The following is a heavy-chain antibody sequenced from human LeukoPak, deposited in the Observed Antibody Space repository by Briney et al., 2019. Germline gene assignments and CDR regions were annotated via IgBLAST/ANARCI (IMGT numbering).Heavy chain of an antibody. Sequence: SVKVSCKASGGTFSSYAISWVRQAPGQGLEWMGGIIPIFGTANYAQKFQGRVTITADESTSTAYTELSSLRSEDTAVYYCASGEGPIFGVVAYYFDYWGQGTLVTVSS. CDR1: GGTFSSYA. J-gene: IGHJ4*02. CDR3: ASGEGPIFGVVAYYFDY. D-gene: IGHD3-3*01. V-gene: IGHV1-69*13. CDR2: IIPIFGTA.